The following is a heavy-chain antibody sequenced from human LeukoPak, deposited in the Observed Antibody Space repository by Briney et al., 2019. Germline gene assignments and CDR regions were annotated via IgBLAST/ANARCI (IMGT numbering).Heavy chain of an antibody. V-gene: IGHV3-23*01. CDR1: GFTFSSYA. CDR2: ISGSGGST. J-gene: IGHJ4*02. CDR3: AKTMGGITMIVVVSNFDY. D-gene: IGHD3-22*01. Sequence: GGSLRLSCAASGFTFSSYAMSWVRQAPGKGLEWVSAISGSGGSTYYADSVKGRFTISRDNSKNTLYLQMSSLRAEDTAVYYCAKTMGGITMIVVVSNFDYWGQGTLVTVSS.